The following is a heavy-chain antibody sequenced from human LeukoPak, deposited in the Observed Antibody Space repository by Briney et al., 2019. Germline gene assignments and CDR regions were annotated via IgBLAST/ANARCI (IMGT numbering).Heavy chain of an antibody. J-gene: IGHJ4*02. V-gene: IGHV3-64D*06. Sequence: GGSLRLSCAASGFTFKKYAMCWVRQAPGKRLEYVSAINSNGGRTYYADSVKGRFPISRDNSKNTLFLQMSSLRVEDPAVYYCVKDLYYDNSGYYSGAFDYCGQGTLVSVSS. CDR3: VKDLYYDNSGYYSGAFDY. CDR1: GFTFKKYA. CDR2: INSNGGRT. D-gene: IGHD3-22*01.